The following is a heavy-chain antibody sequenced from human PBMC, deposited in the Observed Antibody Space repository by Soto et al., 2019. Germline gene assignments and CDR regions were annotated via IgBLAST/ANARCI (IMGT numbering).Heavy chain of an antibody. V-gene: IGHV1-69*01. CDR1: GGTFSSYA. CDR2: IIPIFGTA. Sequence: QVQLVQSGAEVKKPGSSVKVSCKASGGTFSSYAISWVRQAPGQGLEWMGGIIPIFGTANYAQKFQGRVTITADESTSTAYMELSSVRSEDTAVYYWAREGGASSGSNRYGMDVWGQGTTVTVSS. J-gene: IGHJ6*02. CDR3: AREGGASSGSNRYGMDV. D-gene: IGHD3-22*01.